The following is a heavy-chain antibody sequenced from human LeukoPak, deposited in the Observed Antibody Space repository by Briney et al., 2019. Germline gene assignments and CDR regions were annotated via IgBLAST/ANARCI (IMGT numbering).Heavy chain of an antibody. D-gene: IGHD4-17*01. CDR2: IIPIFGTA. CDR1: GGTFSSYA. V-gene: IGHV1-69*13. Sequence: ASVKVSCKASGGTFSSYAISWVRQAPGQGLEWIGGIIPIFGTANYAQKFQGRVTITADESTSTAYMELSSLRSEDTAVYYCASSDYGARGDAFDIWGQGTIVTVSS. J-gene: IGHJ3*02. CDR3: ASSDYGARGDAFDI.